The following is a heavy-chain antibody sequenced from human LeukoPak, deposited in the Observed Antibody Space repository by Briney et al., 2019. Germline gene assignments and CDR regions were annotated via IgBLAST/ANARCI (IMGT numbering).Heavy chain of an antibody. CDR1: GFTFSSYE. D-gene: IGHD5-12*01. CDR2: IKSDGSST. J-gene: IGHJ4*02. CDR3: ARISLRRYSGYDAPDF. Sequence: GGSLRLSCAASGFTFSSYEMNWVRQAPGKGLVWVSRIKSDGSSTNYADSVKGRFTISRDNAKNTLYLQMNSLRAEDTAVYFCARISLRRYSGYDAPDFWGQGTLVTVSS. V-gene: IGHV3-74*01.